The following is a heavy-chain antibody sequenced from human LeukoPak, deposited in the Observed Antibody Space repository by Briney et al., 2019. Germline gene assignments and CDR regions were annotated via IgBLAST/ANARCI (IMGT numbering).Heavy chain of an antibody. CDR2: IDSDGSST. Sequence: ETLSLTCTVSGGSISSSSYYWGWIRQPPGKGLVWVSRIDSDGSSTSNADSVKGRFTISRDNAKNTVYLQMNSLRAEDTAVYYCARGFTIFGVVNDAFDIWGQGTMVTVSS. CDR1: GGSISSSSYY. D-gene: IGHD3-3*01. CDR3: ARGFTIFGVVNDAFDI. V-gene: IGHV3-74*01. J-gene: IGHJ3*02.